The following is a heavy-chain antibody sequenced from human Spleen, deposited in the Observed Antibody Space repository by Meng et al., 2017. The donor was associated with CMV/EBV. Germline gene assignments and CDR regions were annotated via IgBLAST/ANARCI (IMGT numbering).Heavy chain of an antibody. Sequence: SCTASGFTFSNYAVRWVRQAPGKGLDWVTLISRDGRNKYYADSVKGRFTISRDNSKNTVYLQMNSLRADDTALYYCARDVLIGLSQPAWGQGTLVTVSS. CDR3: ARDVLIGLSQPA. CDR1: GFTFSNYA. J-gene: IGHJ4*02. V-gene: IGHV3-30*04. D-gene: IGHD2-8*01. CDR2: ISRDGRNK.